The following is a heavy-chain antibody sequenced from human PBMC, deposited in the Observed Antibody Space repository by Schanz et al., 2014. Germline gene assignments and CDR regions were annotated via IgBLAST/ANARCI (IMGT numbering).Heavy chain of an antibody. Sequence: QVQLVQSGAEVRKPGASVKVSCKASGYTFTSYGISWVRQAPGQGPEWMGRIIPILGIPNYAQKFQGRVTFTADKSTSTAYMELSSLKSEDTAVYYCARGPLGTSPWGQGTLVTVSS. CDR1: GYTFTSYG. CDR2: IIPILGIP. CDR3: ARGPLGTSP. D-gene: IGHD5-12*01. J-gene: IGHJ5*02. V-gene: IGHV1-69*04.